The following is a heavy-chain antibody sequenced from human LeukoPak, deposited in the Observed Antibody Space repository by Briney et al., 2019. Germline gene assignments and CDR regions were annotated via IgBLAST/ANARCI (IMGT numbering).Heavy chain of an antibody. CDR3: ARGNYYDSSGYPEPIDY. D-gene: IGHD3-22*01. CDR2: IYYSGST. CDR1: GGSISSSTYY. Sequence: SETLSLTCTVSGGSISSSTYYWGWIRQPPGKGLEWIGSIYYSGSTYYNPSLKSRVTISVDTSKNQFSLKLSSVTAADTAVYYCARGNYYDSSGYPEPIDYWGQGTLVTVSS. V-gene: IGHV4-39*07. J-gene: IGHJ4*02.